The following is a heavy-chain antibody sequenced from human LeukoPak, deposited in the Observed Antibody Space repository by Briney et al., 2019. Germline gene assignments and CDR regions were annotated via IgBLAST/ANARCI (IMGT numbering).Heavy chain of an antibody. CDR3: ARDGYCSGGSCSRGDAFDI. CDR2: ISAYNGNT. J-gene: IGHJ3*02. V-gene: IGHV1-18*01. D-gene: IGHD2-15*01. Sequence: ASVKVSCKASGYTFTSYGISWVRQAPGQGLEWMGWISAYNGNTNYAQKLQGRVTTTTDTSTSTAYMELRSLRSDDTAVYYCARDGYCSGGSCSRGDAFDIWGQGTMVTVSS. CDR1: GYTFTSYG.